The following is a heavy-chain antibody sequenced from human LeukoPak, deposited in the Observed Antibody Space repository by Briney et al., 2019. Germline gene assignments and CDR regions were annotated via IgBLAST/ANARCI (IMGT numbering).Heavy chain of an antibody. CDR2: ISAYNGNT. V-gene: IGHV1-18*01. CDR1: VYRFTSCG. CDR3: SRDYSPGAGRRSGYSYEDY. D-gene: IGHD5-18*01. J-gene: IGHJ4*02. Sequence: SVKVSYKPSVYRFTSCGIRWVRQAPGQGLAWMGWISAYNGNTNYAQKLQGTVTMTTDTSKSPAYMELRRRSCGDTAVYYCSRDYSPGAGRRSGYSYEDYWGQGTLVTVSS.